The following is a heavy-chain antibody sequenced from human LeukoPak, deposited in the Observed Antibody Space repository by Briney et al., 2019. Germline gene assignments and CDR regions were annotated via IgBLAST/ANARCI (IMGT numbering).Heavy chain of an antibody. Sequence: ASVKVSCKASGYTFITYGISWVRQAPGQGLEWMGWISAYNGNTNYAQRLQGRLTMTTDTSTSTAYMELRSQRSDDTAVYYCARDDYSEEFDYWGQGTLVTVSS. D-gene: IGHD4-11*01. J-gene: IGHJ4*02. CDR1: GYTFITYG. CDR3: ARDDYSEEFDY. V-gene: IGHV1-18*01. CDR2: ISAYNGNT.